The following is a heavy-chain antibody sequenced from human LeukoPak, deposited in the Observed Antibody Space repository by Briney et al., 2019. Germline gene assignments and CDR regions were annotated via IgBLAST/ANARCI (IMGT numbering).Heavy chain of an antibody. V-gene: IGHV4-61*02. D-gene: IGHD4-17*01. Sequence: SETLSLTCTVSGYSISSGTYYWTWIRQPAGKGLEWIGRIYTSGSTNYNPSLKSRVTMSVDTSKNQFSLKLSSVTAADTAVYFCARGMAGDYDHNWFDSWGQGTLVTVSS. CDR2: IYTSGST. J-gene: IGHJ5*01. CDR3: ARGMAGDYDHNWFDS. CDR1: GYSISSGTYY.